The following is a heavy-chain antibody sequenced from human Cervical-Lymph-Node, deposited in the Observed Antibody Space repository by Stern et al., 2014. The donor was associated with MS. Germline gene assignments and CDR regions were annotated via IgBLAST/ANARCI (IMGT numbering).Heavy chain of an antibody. CDR2: IWNDGSSK. Sequence: VQLVQSGGGVVQPGRSLRLSCAASGFTFSAHGMHWVRQAPGKGLEWVAVIWNDGSSKYYADSVKGRFTISRDNSKNTLYLQLNSLRAEDTAVFYCARGLYYFEYWGRGTLVTASS. V-gene: IGHV3-33*01. J-gene: IGHJ4*02. CDR3: ARGLYYFEY. CDR1: GFTFSAHG.